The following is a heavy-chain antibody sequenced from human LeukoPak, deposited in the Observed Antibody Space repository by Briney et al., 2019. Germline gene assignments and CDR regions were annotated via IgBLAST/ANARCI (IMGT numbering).Heavy chain of an antibody. Sequence: GGSLRLSCAASAFTFSSYVMRWVRQAPGKGLEWVSTTSSSGANTDYADSVKGRFTISRDNSKNTLYLQMNSLRAEDTAVYYCAKDDWVRGGLITSYYFDYWGQGTLVTVSS. V-gene: IGHV3-23*01. CDR3: AKDDWVRGGLITSYYFDY. J-gene: IGHJ4*02. D-gene: IGHD3-10*01. CDR2: TSSSGANT. CDR1: AFTFSSYV.